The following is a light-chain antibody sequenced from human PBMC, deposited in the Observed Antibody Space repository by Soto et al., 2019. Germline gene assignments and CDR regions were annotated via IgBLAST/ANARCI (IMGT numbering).Light chain of an antibody. Sequence: QSALTHPASGSGSPGQSITIPCTGSSSVVGSYRFVGWYQHHPGKARELIIYDGSKRPSGGSNRFSGSEPDNTASLTISGSQAEDEADSYCCSSAPSRTFGFGSGTKVPV. V-gene: IGLV2-23*01. J-gene: IGLJ1*01. CDR1: SSVVGSYRF. CDR2: DGS. CDR3: CSSAPSRTFG.